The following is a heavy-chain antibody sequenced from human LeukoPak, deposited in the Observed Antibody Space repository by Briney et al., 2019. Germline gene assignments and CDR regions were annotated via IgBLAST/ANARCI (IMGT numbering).Heavy chain of an antibody. Sequence: SQTLSLTCTVSGGSISSGGYYWSWIRQHPGKGLEWIGYIYYSGSTYYNPSLKSRVTISVDTSKNQFSLKLSSVTAADTAVYYCARVLGGARSSGYSILHFDYWGQGTLVTVSS. CDR2: IYYSGST. CDR1: GGSISSGGYY. D-gene: IGHD3-22*01. CDR3: ARVLGGARSSGYSILHFDY. V-gene: IGHV4-31*03. J-gene: IGHJ4*02.